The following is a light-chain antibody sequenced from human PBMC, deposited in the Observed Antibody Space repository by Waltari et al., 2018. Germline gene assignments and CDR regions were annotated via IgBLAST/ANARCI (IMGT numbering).Light chain of an antibody. V-gene: IGLV3-1*01. J-gene: IGLJ2*01. CDR3: QAWDSGTIF. Sequence: SYALNQPPSMSVSPGQTATIPCSDRPFGKQYICWYRQKPGQSPFLVLYQDSKRPSGIPERISGSNSADTATLTIRGAQSTDEADYYCQAWDSGTIFFGGGTKLTVL. CDR2: QDS. CDR1: PFGKQY.